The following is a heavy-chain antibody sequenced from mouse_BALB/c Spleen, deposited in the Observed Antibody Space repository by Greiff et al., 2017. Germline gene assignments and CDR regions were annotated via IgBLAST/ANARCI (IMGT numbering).Heavy chain of an antibody. V-gene: IGHV3-2*02. D-gene: IGHD2-2*01. CDR3: ATKAGYDPYAMDY. CDR1: GYSITSDYA. J-gene: IGHJ4*01. CDR2: ISYSGST. Sequence: EVKLEESGPGLVKPSQSLSLTCTVTGYSITSDYAWNWIRQFPGNKLEWMGYISYSGSTSYNPSLKSRISITRDTSKNQFFLQLNSVTTEDTATYYCATKAGYDPYAMDYWGQGTSVTVSS.